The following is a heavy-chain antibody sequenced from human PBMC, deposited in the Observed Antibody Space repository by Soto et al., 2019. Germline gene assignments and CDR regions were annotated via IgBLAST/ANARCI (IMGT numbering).Heavy chain of an antibody. CDR3: ARESTAMARPPNAFDI. J-gene: IGHJ3*02. CDR2: IKQDGSEK. CDR1: GFTFSSYW. D-gene: IGHD5-18*01. V-gene: IGHV3-7*01. Sequence: GGSLRLSCAASGFTFSSYWMSWVRQAPGKGLEWVANIKQDGSEKYYVDSVKGRFTISRDNAKNSLYLQMNSLRAEDTAVYYCARESTAMARPPNAFDIWGQGTMVTVS.